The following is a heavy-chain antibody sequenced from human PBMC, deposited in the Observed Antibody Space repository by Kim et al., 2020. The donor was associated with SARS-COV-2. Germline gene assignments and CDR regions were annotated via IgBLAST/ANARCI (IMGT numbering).Heavy chain of an antibody. CDR2: INWNGGST. CDR1: GFTFDDYG. CDR3: VSGYGDYELAHFDY. V-gene: IGHV3-20*01. Sequence: GGSLRLSCAASGFTFDDYGMSWVRQAPGKGLEWVSGINWNGGSTGYADSVKGRFTISRDNAKNSLYLQMNSLRAEDTALYHCVSGYGDYELAHFDYWGQGTLVTVSS. J-gene: IGHJ4*02. D-gene: IGHD4-17*01.